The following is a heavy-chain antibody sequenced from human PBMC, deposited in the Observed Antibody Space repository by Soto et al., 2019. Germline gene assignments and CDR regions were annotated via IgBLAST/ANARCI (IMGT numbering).Heavy chain of an antibody. V-gene: IGHV4-39*07. J-gene: IGHJ3*02. CDR2: IYYSGST. Sequence: SETLSLTCTVSGGSISSSSYYWGWIRQPPGKGLEWIGSIYYSGSTYYNPSLKSRVTISVDTSKNQFSLKLSSVTAADTAVYYCAREVGRGALDIWGQGTMVTVS. CDR1: GGSISSSSYY. CDR3: AREVGRGALDI. D-gene: IGHD1-26*01.